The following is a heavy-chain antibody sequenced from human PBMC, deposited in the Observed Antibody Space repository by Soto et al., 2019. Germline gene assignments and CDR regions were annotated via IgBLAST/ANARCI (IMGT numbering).Heavy chain of an antibody. D-gene: IGHD5-12*01. Sequence: EVQLVESGGDLVQPGGSLRLSCAASGFAFSGYWMSWGRQAPGKGLEGVANIKQDGSEKYYVDSVKGRFTISRDNAKNSLYLQMNSLGVEDTAVYYCARATSVDAYWGQGTLVNVSS. CDR1: GFAFSGYW. CDR3: ARATSVDAY. CDR2: IKQDGSEK. V-gene: IGHV3-7*01. J-gene: IGHJ4*02.